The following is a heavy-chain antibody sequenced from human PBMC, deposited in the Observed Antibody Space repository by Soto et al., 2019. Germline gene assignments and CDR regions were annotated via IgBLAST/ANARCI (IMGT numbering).Heavy chain of an antibody. CDR2: IRSSSSYM. CDR3: AREAYYYGSGSYHP. V-gene: IGHV3-21*06. CDR1: GFTFSSYS. Sequence: GGSLRLSCAASGFTFSSYSMNWVRQAPGKGLEWVSSIRSSSSYMYYADSVKGRFTISRDNAKNSLYLQMNSLRAEDTAVYYCAREAYYYGSGSYHPWGQGTLVTVSS. J-gene: IGHJ5*02. D-gene: IGHD3-10*01.